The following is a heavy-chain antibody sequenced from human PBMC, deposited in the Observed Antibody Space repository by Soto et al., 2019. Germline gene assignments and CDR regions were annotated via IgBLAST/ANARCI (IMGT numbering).Heavy chain of an antibody. V-gene: IGHV2-5*02. D-gene: IGHD3-10*01. CDR2: IYWDDDK. CDR3: AHSDRSYYGSATTSQYFDY. J-gene: IGHJ4*02. CDR1: GFSLSTSGVG. Sequence: QITLKESGPTLVKPTQTLTLTCTFSGFSLSTSGVGVGWIRQPPGKAPEWLALIYWDDDKRYSPSLKSRLTITKDTSKNQVVLTMTNMDPVDTATYYCAHSDRSYYGSATTSQYFDYWGQGTLVTVSS.